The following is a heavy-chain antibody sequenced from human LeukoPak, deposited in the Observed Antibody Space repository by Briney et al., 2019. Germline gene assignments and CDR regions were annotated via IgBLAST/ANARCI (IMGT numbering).Heavy chain of an antibody. Sequence: ASVKVSCTASGYTFTSYAMHWVRQAPGQRLEWMGWINAGNGNTKYSQKFQGRVTITRDTSASTAYMELSSLRSEDTAVYYCAREDGDYVFDYWGQGTLVTVSS. CDR2: INAGNGNT. D-gene: IGHD4-17*01. CDR1: GYTFTSYA. V-gene: IGHV1-3*01. CDR3: AREDGDYVFDY. J-gene: IGHJ4*02.